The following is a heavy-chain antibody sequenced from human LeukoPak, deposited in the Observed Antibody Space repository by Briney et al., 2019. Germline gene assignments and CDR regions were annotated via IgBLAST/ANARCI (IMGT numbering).Heavy chain of an antibody. V-gene: IGHV3-48*01. J-gene: IGHJ3*01. CDR3: ARDSDYAFDV. Sequence: PGGSLRLSRAASGLTFITCGLAWVRHAAGKGLEWISYIRTSTSTISYADSVKGRFAISTDNAQTSLYLQMNSLRAEDTAVYFCARDSDYAFDVWGQGAMVTVSS. CDR2: IRTSTSTI. D-gene: IGHD2-21*02. CDR1: GLTFITCG.